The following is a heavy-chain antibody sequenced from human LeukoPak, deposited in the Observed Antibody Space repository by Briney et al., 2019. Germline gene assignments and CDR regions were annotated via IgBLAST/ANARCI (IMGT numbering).Heavy chain of an antibody. D-gene: IGHD5-18*01. Sequence: SETLSLTCTVSGDSISSYYWSWIRQPPGKGLEWIGYIYYSGSTEYNPSLKSRVTISVDTSKNQFSLKLTSVTAADTAVYYCARGAYSYRFDYWGPGTLVTVSS. V-gene: IGHV4-59*08. CDR1: GDSISSYY. J-gene: IGHJ4*02. CDR3: ARGAYSYRFDY. CDR2: IYYSGST.